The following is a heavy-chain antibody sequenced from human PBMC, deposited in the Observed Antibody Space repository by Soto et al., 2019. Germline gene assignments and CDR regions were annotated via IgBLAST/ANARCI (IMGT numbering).Heavy chain of an antibody. CDR3: ARRHSSGFNLDY. J-gene: IGHJ4*02. CDR1: GCSISSYY. D-gene: IGHD3-22*01. V-gene: IGHV4-34*01. Sequence: SETLSLTCTVSGCSISSYYWSWIRQPPGKGLEWIGEINHSGSTNYNPSLKSRVTISVDTSKNQFSLKLSSVTAADTAVYYCARRHSSGFNLDYWGQGTLVTVSS. CDR2: INHSGST.